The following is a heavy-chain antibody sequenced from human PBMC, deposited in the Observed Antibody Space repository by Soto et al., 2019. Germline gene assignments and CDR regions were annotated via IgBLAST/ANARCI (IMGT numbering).Heavy chain of an antibody. V-gene: IGHV3-23*01. J-gene: IGHJ6*02. D-gene: IGHD3-10*01. CDR2: ISGSGGST. Sequence: EVQLLESGGGLVQPGGSLRLSCAASGFTFSSYAMSWVRQAPGKGLEWVSAISGSGGSTYYADSVKGRFTISRDNSKNTLYLQMNSLRAEDTAVYYCAKGSFYGSGSYYLGYGMDVWGQGTTVTVSS. CDR1: GFTFSSYA. CDR3: AKGSFYGSGSYYLGYGMDV.